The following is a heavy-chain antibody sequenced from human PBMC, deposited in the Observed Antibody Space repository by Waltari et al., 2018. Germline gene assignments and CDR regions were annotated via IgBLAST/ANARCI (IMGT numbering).Heavy chain of an antibody. CDR2: ISGSGGST. J-gene: IGHJ5*02. Sequence: EVQLLESGGGLVQPGGSLRLSCAASGFTFSSYAMSWVRTAPGKGLEWVSAISGSGGSTYYADSVKGLFTISRDNSKNTLYLQMNSLRAEDTAVYYCAKDWGTYYYDSSGYPSWFDPWGQGTLVTVSS. D-gene: IGHD3-22*01. CDR3: AKDWGTYYYDSSGYPSWFDP. V-gene: IGHV3-23*01. CDR1: GFTFSSYA.